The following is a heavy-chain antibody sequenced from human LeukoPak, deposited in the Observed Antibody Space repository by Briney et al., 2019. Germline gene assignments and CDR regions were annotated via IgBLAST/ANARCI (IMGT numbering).Heavy chain of an antibody. CDR2: IFNSGST. CDR3: ARIDYYGSGSSPI. Sequence: SETLSLTCAISGYSISSGDYWGWIRQPPGKGLEWIGSIFNSGSTYYNPSLKSRVTISVDTSKNQFSLKLSSVTAADTAVYYCARIDYYGSGSSPIWGQGTMVTVSS. V-gene: IGHV4-38-2*01. CDR1: GYSISSGDY. D-gene: IGHD3-10*01. J-gene: IGHJ3*02.